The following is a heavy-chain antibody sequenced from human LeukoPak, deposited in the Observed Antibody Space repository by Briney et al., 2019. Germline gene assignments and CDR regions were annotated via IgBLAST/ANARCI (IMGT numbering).Heavy chain of an antibody. CDR3: ARGNGGGYSYYFYGMDV. J-gene: IGHJ6*02. CDR1: GGSFSGYY. V-gene: IGHV4-34*01. Sequence: SETLSLTCAVYGGSFSGYYWNWIRQPPGKGLEYVGEINHSGSTNYNPSLESRITISVDTSRNQFSLKLTSVTAADTAVYYCARGNGGGYSYYFYGMDVWGQGTTVSVSS. D-gene: IGHD2-21*02. CDR2: INHSGST.